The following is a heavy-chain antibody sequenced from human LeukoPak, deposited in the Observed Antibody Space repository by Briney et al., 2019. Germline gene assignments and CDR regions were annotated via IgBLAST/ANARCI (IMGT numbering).Heavy chain of an antibody. CDR3: ARSQWLADAFDI. D-gene: IGHD6-19*01. V-gene: IGHV4-59*01. CDR2: IYYSGST. CDR1: GGSISSYY. J-gene: IGHJ3*02. Sequence: PSGTLSLTCTVSGGSISSYYWSWIRQPPGKGLEWIGYIYYSGSTNYNPSLKSRVTISVDTSKNQFSLKLSSVTAADTAVYYCARSQWLADAFDIWGQGTMVTVSS.